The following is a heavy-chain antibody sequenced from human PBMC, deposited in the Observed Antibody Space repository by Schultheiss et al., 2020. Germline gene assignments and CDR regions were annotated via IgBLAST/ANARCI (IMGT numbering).Heavy chain of an antibody. CDR1: GYTFTGYY. CDR3: ARDPGGGY. CDR2: IIPIFGTA. Sequence: FVKVSCKASGYTFTGYYMHWVRQAPGQGLEWMGGIIPIFGTANYAQKFQGRVTITADESTSTAYMELSSLRSDDTAVYYCARDPGGGYWGQGTLVTGSS. J-gene: IGHJ4*02. V-gene: IGHV1-69*01.